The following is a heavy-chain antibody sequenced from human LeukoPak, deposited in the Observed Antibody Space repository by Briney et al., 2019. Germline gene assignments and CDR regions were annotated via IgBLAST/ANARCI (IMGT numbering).Heavy chain of an antibody. CDR1: GTSISSYY. D-gene: IGHD5-18*01. CDR2: IYYSGST. Sequence: SETLSLTCTVSGTSISSYYWSWIRQPPGKGLEWIGYIYYSGSTKYNPSLKSRVTISVDTSKNQFSLNLSSVTAADTAVYYCARDTREDTAMAYFDYWGQGTLFTVSS. J-gene: IGHJ4*02. CDR3: ARDTREDTAMAYFDY. V-gene: IGHV4-59*01.